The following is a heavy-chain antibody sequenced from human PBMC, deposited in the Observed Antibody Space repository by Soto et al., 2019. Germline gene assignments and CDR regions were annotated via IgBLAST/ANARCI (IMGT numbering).Heavy chain of an antibody. Sequence: SVKVSCKASGGTFSSYAISWVRQAPGQGLEWMGGIIPIFGTANYAQKFRGRVTITADESTSTAYMELSSLRSEDTAVYYCAVSEAYCSGGSCVDYWGQGTLVTVSS. CDR3: AVSEAYCSGGSCVDY. D-gene: IGHD2-15*01. CDR2: IIPIFGTA. J-gene: IGHJ4*02. V-gene: IGHV1-69*13. CDR1: GGTFSSYA.